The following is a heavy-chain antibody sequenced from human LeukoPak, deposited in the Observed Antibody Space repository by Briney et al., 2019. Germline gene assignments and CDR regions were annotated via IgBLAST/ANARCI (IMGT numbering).Heavy chain of an antibody. CDR3: GRNEEGFGESLIG. J-gene: IGHJ4*02. CDR1: GGTFSNYV. V-gene: IGHV1-69*04. D-gene: IGHD3-10*01. CDR2: IIPIVEIT. Sequence: ASVKVSCKASGGTFSNYVISWVRQAPGQGLEWMGRIIPIVEITNYAENYQGRVTFTADKSTNTAYMHLNSLRSDDTAVYFCGRNEEGFGESLIGWGQGTLVTVSS.